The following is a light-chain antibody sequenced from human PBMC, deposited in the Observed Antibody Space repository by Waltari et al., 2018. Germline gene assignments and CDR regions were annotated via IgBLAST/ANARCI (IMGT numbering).Light chain of an antibody. CDR3: QQYNKWPGT. CDR2: DAS. V-gene: IGKV3-15*01. CDR1: QSIGSN. J-gene: IGKJ3*01. Sequence: EIVMTQSPATLSVSPGDRATLSCRASQSIGSNLAWYQQKSGLAPRLLISDASTRATGIPDRFSGTGSGTEFTLTISTLQSADSAIYYCQQYNKWPGTFGPGTKVDVK.